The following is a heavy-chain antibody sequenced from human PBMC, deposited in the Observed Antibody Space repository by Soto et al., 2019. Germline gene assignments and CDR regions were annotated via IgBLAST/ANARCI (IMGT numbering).Heavy chain of an antibody. J-gene: IGHJ3*02. V-gene: IGHV4-31*03. Sequence: SETLSLTCTVSGGSISSGGYYWSWIRQHPGKGLEWIGYIYYSGSTYYNPSLKSRVTISVDTPKNQFSLKLSSVTAADTAVYYCARVFKGCSSTSCYAGDAFDIWGQGTMVTVSS. CDR2: IYYSGST. D-gene: IGHD2-2*01. CDR3: ARVFKGCSSTSCYAGDAFDI. CDR1: GGSISSGGYY.